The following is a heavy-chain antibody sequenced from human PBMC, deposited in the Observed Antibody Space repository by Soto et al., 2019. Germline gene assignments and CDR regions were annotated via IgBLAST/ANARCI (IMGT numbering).Heavy chain of an antibody. V-gene: IGHV4-34*01. CDR3: ARGQEGVVATH. CDR1: GGSLSGYY. J-gene: IGHJ4*02. Sequence: QVQLQQWGAGLLKPSETLSLNCAVNGGSLSGYYWSWIRQPPRKGLEWIGEIKDGGRTNYSPSLKSRATISSDTSNNQFSLRLHSVTAAYTGVYYCARGQEGVVATHWDQGTLVTVSS. CDR2: IKDGGRT. D-gene: IGHD5-12*01.